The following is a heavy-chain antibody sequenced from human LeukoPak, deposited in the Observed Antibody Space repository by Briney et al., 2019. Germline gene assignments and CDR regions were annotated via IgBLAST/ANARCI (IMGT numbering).Heavy chain of an antibody. J-gene: IGHJ4*02. CDR1: GYTFTSYY. CDR2: INPSGGST. Sequence: GASVKVSCKASGYTFTSYYMHWVRQAPGQGLEWMGIINPSGGSTSYAQEFQGRVTMTRDTSTSTVYMELSSLRSEDTAVYYCARAYYDILTGYYPVFGYWGQGTLVTVSS. V-gene: IGHV1-46*01. CDR3: ARAYYDILTGYYPVFGY. D-gene: IGHD3-9*01.